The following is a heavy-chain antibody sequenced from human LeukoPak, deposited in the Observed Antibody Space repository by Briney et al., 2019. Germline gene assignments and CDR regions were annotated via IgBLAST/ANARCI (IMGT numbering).Heavy chain of an antibody. D-gene: IGHD3-3*01. J-gene: IGHJ6*03. CDR2: ISGSGHRT. CDR1: GFTFSSYG. CDR3: AKTSLSDPSGHYYYMDV. V-gene: IGHV3-23*01. Sequence: GGSLRLSCAASGFTFSSYGVSWVRQAPGKGLEWVSGISGSGHRTYYADSVKGRFTISRDNSQNTVSLQLNNLRIEDTALYYCAKTSLSDPSGHYYYMDVWGKGTTVTVSS.